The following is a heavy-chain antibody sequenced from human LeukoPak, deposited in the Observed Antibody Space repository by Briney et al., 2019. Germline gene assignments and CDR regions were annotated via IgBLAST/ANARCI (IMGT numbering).Heavy chain of an antibody. D-gene: IGHD3-10*01. CDR3: TTPVRGAIVAGPY. J-gene: IGHJ4*02. CDR2: IKSKTDGGTT. Sequence: GGSLRLSCAASGFTFSDTWMSWVRQAPGKGLEWVGRIKSKTDGGTTDYAAPVKGRFTISRDDSKNTLYLQMNSLTTEDTAVYYCTTPVRGAIVAGPYWGQGTLVTVSS. V-gene: IGHV3-15*01. CDR1: GFTFSDTW.